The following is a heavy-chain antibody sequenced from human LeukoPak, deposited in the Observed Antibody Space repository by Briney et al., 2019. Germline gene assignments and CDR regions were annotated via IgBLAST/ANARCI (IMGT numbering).Heavy chain of an antibody. Sequence: GASVKVSFKVSGYTLTELSMHWVRPAPGKGLEWMGGFDPEDGETIYAQKFQGRVTMTEDTSTDTAYMELSSLRSEDTAVYYCARGGLQDFDYYGMDVWGQGTTVTVSS. CDR1: GYTLTELS. J-gene: IGHJ6*02. CDR3: ARGGLQDFDYYGMDV. V-gene: IGHV1-24*01. CDR2: FDPEDGET. D-gene: IGHD3-16*01.